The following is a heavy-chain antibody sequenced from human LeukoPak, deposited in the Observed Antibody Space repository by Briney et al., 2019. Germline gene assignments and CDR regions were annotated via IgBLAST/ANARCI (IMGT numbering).Heavy chain of an antibody. Sequence: PSETLSLTCAVSGYSISSDYYWGWIRQPPGKGLEWIGSIYHSGSTNYNPSLKSRVTISVDTSKNQFSLKLSSVTDADTAVYYCSRSRITGTAPYGYWGQGTLVTVSS. V-gene: IGHV4-38-2*01. CDR3: SRSRITGTAPYGY. CDR1: GYSISSDYY. CDR2: IYHSGST. J-gene: IGHJ4*02. D-gene: IGHD1-7*01.